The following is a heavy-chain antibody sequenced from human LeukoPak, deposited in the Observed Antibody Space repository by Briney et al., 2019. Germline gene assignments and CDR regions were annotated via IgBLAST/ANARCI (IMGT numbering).Heavy chain of an antibody. D-gene: IGHD3-22*01. CDR3: ASDYYYDSSGYYYTDY. Sequence: SETLSLTCTVSGGSVTSSNYYWGWIRQPPGKGLEWIGSIYYDGSSYYTPSLKSRVTIYVDTSKNQFSLKLRSVTAADTAVYYCASDYYYDSSGYYYTDYWGQGTLVTVSS. CDR1: GGSVTSSNYY. J-gene: IGHJ4*02. CDR2: IYYDGSS. V-gene: IGHV4-39*01.